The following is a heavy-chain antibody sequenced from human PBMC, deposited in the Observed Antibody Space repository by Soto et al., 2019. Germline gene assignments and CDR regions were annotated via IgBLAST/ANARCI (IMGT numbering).Heavy chain of an antibody. CDR3: ARQGLALMVYAILDRYYYYGVDV. CDR2: ISSSSSYI. J-gene: IGHJ6*02. CDR1: GFTFSSYS. Sequence: EVQLVESGGGLVKPGGSLRLSCAASGFTFSSYSMNWVRQAPGKGLEWVSSISSSSSYIYYADSVKGRFTISRDNAKNSLYLQMNSLRAEDTAVYYCARQGLALMVYAILDRYYYYGVDVWGQGTTVTVSS. V-gene: IGHV3-21*01. D-gene: IGHD2-8*01.